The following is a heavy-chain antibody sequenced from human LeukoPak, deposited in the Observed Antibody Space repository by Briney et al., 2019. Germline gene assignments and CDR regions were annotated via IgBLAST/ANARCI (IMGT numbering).Heavy chain of an antibody. J-gene: IGHJ3*02. V-gene: IGHV3-21*01. CDR1: GFTFSSYS. CDR3: ARRTDLVRAFDI. Sequence: GGSLRLSCAASGFTFSSYSMNWVRQAPGKGLEWVSSISSSSSYIYYADSVKGRFTISRDNAKNSLYLQMNSLRAEDTAVYYCARRTDLVRAFDIWGQGTMVTVSS. CDR2: ISSSSSYI. D-gene: IGHD1-26*01.